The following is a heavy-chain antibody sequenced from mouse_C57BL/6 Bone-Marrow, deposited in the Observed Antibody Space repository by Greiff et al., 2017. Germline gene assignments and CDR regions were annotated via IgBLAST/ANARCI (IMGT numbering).Heavy chain of an antibody. V-gene: IGHV5-9-1*02. Sequence: EVMLVESGEGLVKPGGSLKLSCAASGFTFSSYAMSWVRQTPERRLEWVAYISSGGDYIYYADTVKGRFTISRDNARNTLYLQMSSLKSEDTAMYYCTRVLLGFDYWGQGTTLTVSS. CDR1: GFTFSSYA. CDR3: TRVLLGFDY. D-gene: IGHD4-1*01. J-gene: IGHJ2*01. CDR2: ISSGGDYI.